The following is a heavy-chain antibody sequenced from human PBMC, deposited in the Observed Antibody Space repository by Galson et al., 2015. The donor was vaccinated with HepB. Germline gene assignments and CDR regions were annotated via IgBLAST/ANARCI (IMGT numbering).Heavy chain of an antibody. J-gene: IGHJ6*02. CDR2: INTNTGNP. V-gene: IGHV7-4-1*02. CDR1: GYTFTSYA. D-gene: IGHD2-8*01. CDR3: ARGLYELISYYYYGLDV. Sequence: SVKVSCKASGYTFTSYAMNWVRQAPGQGLEWMGWINTNTGNPTYAQGFTGRFVFSLDTSVSTAYLQISSLKAEDTAVYYCARGLYELISYYYYGLDVWGQGTTVTVSS.